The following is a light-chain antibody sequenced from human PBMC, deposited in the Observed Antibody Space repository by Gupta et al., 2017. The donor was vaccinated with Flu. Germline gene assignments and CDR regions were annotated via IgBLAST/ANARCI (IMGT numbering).Light chain of an antibody. CDR1: QNIGAF. V-gene: IGKV3-11*01. CDR3: HQRYSWYS. CDR2: DSS. J-gene: IGKJ2*03. Sequence: EIVLTQSPVTLSLFPGERATLSCRASQNIGAFLAWYQQRPGQPPRLIIYDSSYRFSGVPARFSGSGSGTDFTLTINGLEPEDFALYYCHQRYSWYSYGQGTMLEV.